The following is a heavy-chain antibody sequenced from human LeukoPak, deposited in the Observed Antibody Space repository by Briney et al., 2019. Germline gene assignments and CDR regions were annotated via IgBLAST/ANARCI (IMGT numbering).Heavy chain of an antibody. Sequence: PGGSLRLSCAASGFTFSNAWMSWVRQAPGKGLEWVGRIKSKTDGGTTDYAAPVKGRFTISRDDSKNTLYLQMNSLKTEDTAVYYCTTDPSSGHYWRFQHWGQGTLVTVSS. D-gene: IGHD3-22*01. V-gene: IGHV3-15*01. CDR3: TTDPSSGHYWRFQH. J-gene: IGHJ1*01. CDR2: IKSKTDGGTT. CDR1: GFTFSNAW.